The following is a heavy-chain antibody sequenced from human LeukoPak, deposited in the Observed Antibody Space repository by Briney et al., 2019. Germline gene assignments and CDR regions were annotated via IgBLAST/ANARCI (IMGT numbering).Heavy chain of an antibody. CDR1: GGSIGSSY. CDR2: IYYSGST. Sequence: SETLSLTCTVSGGSIGSSYWSWIRQPPGKGLEWIGYIYYSGSTNYNPSLKSRVTISVDTSKNQFSLKLNSVTAADTAVYYCARARVTYYYDSSGYPEAFDIWGQGTMVTVSS. J-gene: IGHJ3*02. D-gene: IGHD3-22*01. V-gene: IGHV4-59*08. CDR3: ARARVTYYYDSSGYPEAFDI.